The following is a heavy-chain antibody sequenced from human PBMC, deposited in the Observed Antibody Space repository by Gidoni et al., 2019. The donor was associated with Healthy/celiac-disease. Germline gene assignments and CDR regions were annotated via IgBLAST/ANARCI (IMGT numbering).Heavy chain of an antibody. D-gene: IGHD1-26*01. J-gene: IGHJ4*02. CDR3: ARAGGVGAYWTSNFDY. CDR1: GGSIRRYY. V-gene: IGHV4-4*07. CDR2: IYTSGST. Sequence: VQLQESGPGLVKPSETLSLTCTVSGGSIRRYYWSWIRQPAGKGLEWIGRIYTSGSTNYNPSLKSRVTMSVDTSKNQFSLKLSSVTAADTAVYYCARAGGVGAYWTSNFDYWGQGTLVTVSS.